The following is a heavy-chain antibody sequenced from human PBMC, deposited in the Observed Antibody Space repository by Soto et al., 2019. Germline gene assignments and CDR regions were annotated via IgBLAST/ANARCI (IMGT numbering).Heavy chain of an antibody. CDR2: ISYDGSNK. V-gene: IGHV3-30*18. CDR3: AKSEDSSWDYYYYYYMDV. CDR1: GFTFSSYG. J-gene: IGHJ6*03. D-gene: IGHD6-13*01. Sequence: GGSLRLSCAASGFTFSSYGMHWVRQAPGKGLEWVAVISYDGSNKYYADSVKGRFTISRDNSKNTLYLQMNSLRAEDTAVYYCAKSEDSSWDYYYYYYMDVWGKGTTVTVSS.